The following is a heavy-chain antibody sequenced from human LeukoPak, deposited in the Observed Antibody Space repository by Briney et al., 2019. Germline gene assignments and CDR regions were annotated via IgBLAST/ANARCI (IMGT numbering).Heavy chain of an antibody. Sequence: PSETLSLTCAVYGGSFSGYYLSCIRQPPGRGLEWVGEIIRSGSTNFNTSRKSPVTISVDTSKNQFSLTLSSVTAADTAVYYCARGRGSSSWYGGFDYRGQGTLVTVSS. CDR3: ARGRGSSSWYGGFDY. V-gene: IGHV4-34*01. D-gene: IGHD6-13*01. CDR2: IIRSGST. CDR1: GGSFSGYY. J-gene: IGHJ4*02.